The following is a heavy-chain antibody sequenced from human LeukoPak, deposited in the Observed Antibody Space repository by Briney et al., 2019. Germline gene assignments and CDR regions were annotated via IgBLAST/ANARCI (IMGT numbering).Heavy chain of an antibody. CDR2: IVVGSGNT. V-gene: IGHV1-58*01. Sequence: ASVKVSCKASGFTFRTSAVQWVRHARGQRREWIGWIVVGSGNTNYAQKFQERVTISRDMSTSTAYMELSSLRSEDTAVYYCAAQVNYHDSTVWDPWGQGTRVTVSS. D-gene: IGHD3-22*01. CDR3: AAQVNYHDSTVWDP. J-gene: IGHJ5*02. CDR1: GFTFRTSA.